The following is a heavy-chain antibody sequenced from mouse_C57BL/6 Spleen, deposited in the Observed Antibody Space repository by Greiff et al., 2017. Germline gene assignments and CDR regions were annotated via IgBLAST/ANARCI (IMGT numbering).Heavy chain of an antibody. D-gene: IGHD1-1*01. J-gene: IGHJ1*03. CDR2: IDPSDSET. V-gene: IGHV1-52*01. CDR1: GYTFTSYW. Sequence: QVQLQQPGAELVRPGSSVKLSCKASGYTFTSYWMHWVKQRPIQGLEWIGNIDPSDSETHYNQKFKDKATLTVDKSSSTAYMQLSSLTSEDSAVYYGARTTTVVSYWYFDVWGTGTTVTVSS. CDR3: ARTTTVVSYWYFDV.